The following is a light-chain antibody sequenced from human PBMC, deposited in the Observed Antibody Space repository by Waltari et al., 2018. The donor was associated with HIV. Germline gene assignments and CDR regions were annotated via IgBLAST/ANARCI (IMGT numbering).Light chain of an antibody. CDR3: RQYDRVPRGST. V-gene: IGKV3-15*01. CDR2: AAA. J-gene: IGKJ2*02. CDR1: HNISAK. Sequence: EIVMTQSPPTLSVSPAQRVTLSCKASHNISAKVASYQQRAGQAPRLLSHAAATRPTGIPTRFSGSASGTELTLTVSSWQSEDFATYFCRQYDRVPRGSTFGHGTMLEIK.